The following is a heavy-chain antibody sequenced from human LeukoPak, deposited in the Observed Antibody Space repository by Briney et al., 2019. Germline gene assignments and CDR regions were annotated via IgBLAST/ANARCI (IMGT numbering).Heavy chain of an antibody. J-gene: IGHJ6*03. V-gene: IGHV3-53*01. Sequence: GGSLRLSCAASGFTVSSNYMSWVRQAPGKGLEWVSVTYSGGSTYYADSVKGRFTISRDNAKNSLYLQMNSLRAEDTAVYYCARVRYYYGSGSYLTHYYYYYYYMDVWGKGTTVTISS. CDR1: GFTVSSNY. D-gene: IGHD3-10*01. CDR2: TYSGGST. CDR3: ARVRYYYGSGSYLTHYYYYYYYMDV.